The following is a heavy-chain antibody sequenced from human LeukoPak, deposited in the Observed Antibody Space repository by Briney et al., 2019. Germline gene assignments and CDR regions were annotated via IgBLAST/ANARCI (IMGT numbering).Heavy chain of an antibody. Sequence: GASVTVSCKASGGTFSNFFIIWVRLPPGKGLAWMGRIIPIFTSPNYAQKFQGRVTITADESTSTAYMELSSLRSEDTAVYYCARGAVIVTLATHFDYWGQGTLVTVSS. CDR1: GGTFSNFF. CDR2: IIPIFTSP. V-gene: IGHV1-69*13. CDR3: ARGAVIVTLATHFDY. J-gene: IGHJ4*02. D-gene: IGHD3-16*02.